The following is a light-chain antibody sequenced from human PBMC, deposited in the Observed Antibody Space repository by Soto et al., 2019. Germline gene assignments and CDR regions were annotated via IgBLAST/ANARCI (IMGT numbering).Light chain of an antibody. CDR3: QQSYSTWWT. J-gene: IGKJ1*01. CDR2: AAS. Sequence: DILMTQSPSSLSASVGDRVTITCRASQSSSSYLNWYQQKPGKAPKLLIYAASSLQSGVPSRFSGSGSGTDLTLTISSLQPEDFATYYCQQSYSTWWTFGQGTKVEIK. CDR1: QSSSSY. V-gene: IGKV1-39*01.